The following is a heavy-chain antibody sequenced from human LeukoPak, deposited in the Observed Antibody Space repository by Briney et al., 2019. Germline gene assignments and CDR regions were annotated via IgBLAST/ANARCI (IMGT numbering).Heavy chain of an antibody. J-gene: IGHJ6*03. CDR1: GGSISSYY. CDR2: IYYSGST. CDR3: ARRRIYYYGSGSGGGTSYYSYYMDV. D-gene: IGHD3-10*01. V-gene: IGHV4-59*08. Sequence: SETLSLTCTVSGGSISSYYWSWIRQPPGKGLEWIGYIYYSGSTNYNPSLKSRVTISVDTSKNQFSLKLSSVTAADTAVYYCARRRIYYYGSGSGGGTSYYSYYMDVWGKGTTVTVSS.